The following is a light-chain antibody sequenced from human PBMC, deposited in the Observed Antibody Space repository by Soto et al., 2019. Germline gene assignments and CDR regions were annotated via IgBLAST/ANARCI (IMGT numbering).Light chain of an antibody. CDR2: DAS. CDR3: QQHSDWPPALT. CDR1: QSISNY. Sequence: EIGLTQSLATLSLSPGERTTLSCRASQSISNYLAWYRQKPGQAPRLLIYDASNRATGIPARFSGSGSGTDFTLTISRLEPEDFAVYYCQQHSDWPPALTFGGGTKVEIK. V-gene: IGKV3-11*01. J-gene: IGKJ4*01.